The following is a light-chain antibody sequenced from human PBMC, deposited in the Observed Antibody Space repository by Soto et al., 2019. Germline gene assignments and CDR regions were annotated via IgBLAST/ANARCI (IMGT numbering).Light chain of an antibody. CDR3: QQYGSSPRT. CDR1: LTISDNY. Sequence: VLTQSPGTLSLSPGERATLSCRASLTISDNYLAWYQQKAGQAPRLVIFGASSRATGIPDRFSGSGSGTDFTLTISRLEPADFAVYYCQQYGSSPRTFGRGTKVDIK. V-gene: IGKV3-20*01. CDR2: GAS. J-gene: IGKJ1*01.